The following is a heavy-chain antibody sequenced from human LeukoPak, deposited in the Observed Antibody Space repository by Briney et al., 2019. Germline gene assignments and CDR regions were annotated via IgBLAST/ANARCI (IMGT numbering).Heavy chain of an antibody. Sequence: ASVKVSCKASGYTFTSYGISWVRQAPGQGLEWMGWISAYNGNTNYAQKLQGRVTMTTDTSTSTACMELRSLRSDDTAVYYCARDSPRYSSHFDYWGQGTLVTVSS. CDR2: ISAYNGNT. CDR3: ARDSPRYSSHFDY. J-gene: IGHJ4*02. D-gene: IGHD6-13*01. CDR1: GYTFTSYG. V-gene: IGHV1-18*01.